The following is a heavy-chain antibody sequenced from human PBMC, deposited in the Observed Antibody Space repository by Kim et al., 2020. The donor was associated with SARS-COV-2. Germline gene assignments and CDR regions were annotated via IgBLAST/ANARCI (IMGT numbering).Heavy chain of an antibody. D-gene: IGHD2-15*01. CDR3: AKDPSCGDSTCYSNFDY. CDR2: ISGSGDST. V-gene: IGHV3-23*01. Sequence: GGSLRLSCAASEFTFSSYAMSWVRQAPGKGLEWVSIISGSGDSTFYADSVKGRFTISRDNSKNTLYLQMDSLRAEDTAVYYCAKDPSCGDSTCYSNFDYWGQGTVVTVSS. J-gene: IGHJ4*02. CDR1: EFTFSSYA.